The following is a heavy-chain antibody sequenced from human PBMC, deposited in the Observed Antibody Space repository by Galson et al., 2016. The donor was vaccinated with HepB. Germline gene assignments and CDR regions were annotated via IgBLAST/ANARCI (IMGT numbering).Heavy chain of an antibody. CDR1: GGSISSYY. D-gene: IGHD3-9*01. V-gene: IGHV4-59*01. Sequence: SETLSLTCTVSGGSISSYYWSWIRQPPGKGLEWIGHIYYSGSTRYSPSLKSRVTISGDTSKNQFSLTLTSVTAADTAVYYCARGRLFDRNWFDSWGQGTLATFS. J-gene: IGHJ5*01. CDR3: ARGRLFDRNWFDS. CDR2: IYYSGST.